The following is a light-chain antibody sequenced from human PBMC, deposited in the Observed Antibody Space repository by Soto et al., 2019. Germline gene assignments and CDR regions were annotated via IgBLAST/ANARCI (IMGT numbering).Light chain of an antibody. J-gene: IGKJ1*01. V-gene: IGKV1-5*03. CDR2: KAS. CDR3: QQYGNSPSA. CDR1: QTSSRW. Sequence: DIQMTQSPSSLSASVGDEVAITCRASQTSSRWLAWYQQKPGRAPKLLIYKASSIESGVPSRFSGSGSGTEFTLTISSLQPDDFAVYYCQQYGNSPSAFGQGTKVDIK.